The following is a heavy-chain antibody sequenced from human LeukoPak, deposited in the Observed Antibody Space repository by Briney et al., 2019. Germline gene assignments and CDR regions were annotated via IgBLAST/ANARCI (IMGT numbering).Heavy chain of an antibody. CDR2: ISAGGGNT. J-gene: IGHJ3*02. D-gene: IGHD2-21*01. V-gene: IGHV3-23*01. CDR3: AKDVVVIAPRAFDI. Sequence: GGSLRLSCAASGFTFSSYAMSWVRQAPGKGLEWVSGISAGGGNTYYADSVKGRFTISRDNSMNTLYLQMNSLRAEDTAIYYCAKDVVVIAPRAFDIWGQGTMVTVSS. CDR1: GFTFSSYA.